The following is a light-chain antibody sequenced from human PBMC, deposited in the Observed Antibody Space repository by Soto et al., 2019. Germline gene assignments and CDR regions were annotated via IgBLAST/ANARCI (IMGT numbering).Light chain of an antibody. CDR1: SSDVGGYNY. J-gene: IGLJ3*02. Sequence: QSVLTQPASVSGSPGQSITISCTGTSSDVGGYNYVSWFHQHPGKAPKLKIYEVSNRPSGVSNRFSGSKSGYTASLTISELQAEDEADYYCTSFTSSSTWVFGGGTKVTVL. CDR3: TSFTSSSTWV. V-gene: IGLV2-14*03. CDR2: EVS.